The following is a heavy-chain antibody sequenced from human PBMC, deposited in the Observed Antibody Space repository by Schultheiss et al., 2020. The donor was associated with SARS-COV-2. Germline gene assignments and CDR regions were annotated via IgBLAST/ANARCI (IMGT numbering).Heavy chain of an antibody. J-gene: IGHJ6*02. D-gene: IGHD6-19*01. CDR2: IYHSGST. Sequence: SETLSLTCAVSGYSISSGYYWGWIRQPPGKGLEWIGSIYHSGSTNYNPSLKSRVTISVDTSKNQFSLKLSSVTAADTAVYYCAREGYSSGWYNGMDVWGQGTTVTVSS. CDR1: GYSISSGYY. CDR3: AREGYSSGWYNGMDV. V-gene: IGHV4-38-2*02.